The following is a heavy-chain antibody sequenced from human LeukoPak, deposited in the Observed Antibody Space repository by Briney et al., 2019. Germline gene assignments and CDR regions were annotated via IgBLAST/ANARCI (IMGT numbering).Heavy chain of an antibody. CDR2: ISTYNGNT. V-gene: IGHV1-18*01. CDR1: GYTFTSYG. Sequence: SVKVSCKVSGYTFTSYGISWVRQAPGQGLEWMGWISTYNGNTNYAQKLQGRVTMTTDTSTSTAYMELRSLRSDDTAVYYCARGPNKLSSGWYDYWGQGTLVTVSS. J-gene: IGHJ4*02. D-gene: IGHD6-19*01. CDR3: ARGPNKLSSGWYDY.